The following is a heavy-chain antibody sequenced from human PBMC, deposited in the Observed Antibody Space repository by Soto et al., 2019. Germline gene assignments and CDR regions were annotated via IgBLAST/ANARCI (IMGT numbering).Heavy chain of an antibody. D-gene: IGHD6-13*01. CDR1: GDSISGSNW. CDR2: IYHSGNT. Sequence: QVQLQESGPGLVKPSGALCLTCAVSGDSISGSNWWSWVRQSPGKGLEWIGEIYHSGNTNYNPSLKGRATISVDKSKNQFSLRLNSVTAADTAVYYCVRVVWGVPAPGTSGWFDPWGQGTLVTVSS. J-gene: IGHJ5*02. V-gene: IGHV4-4*02. CDR3: VRVVWGVPAPGTSGWFDP.